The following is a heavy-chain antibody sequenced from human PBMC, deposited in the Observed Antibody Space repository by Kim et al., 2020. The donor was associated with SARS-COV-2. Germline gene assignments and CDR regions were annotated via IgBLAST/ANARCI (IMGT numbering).Heavy chain of an antibody. CDR2: INPNSGGT. CDR3: ARDPYCGGDCYSDAFDI. CDR1: GYTFTGYY. J-gene: IGHJ3*02. D-gene: IGHD2-21*01. Sequence: ASVKVSCTASGYTFTGYYMHWVRQAPGQGLEWMGRINPNSGGTNYAQKFQGRVTMTRDTSISTAYMELSRLRSDDTAVYYCARDPYCGGDCYSDAFDIWGQGTMVTVSS. V-gene: IGHV1-2*06.